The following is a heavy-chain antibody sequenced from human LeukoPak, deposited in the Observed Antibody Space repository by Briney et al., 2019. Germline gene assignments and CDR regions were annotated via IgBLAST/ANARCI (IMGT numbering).Heavy chain of an antibody. Sequence: GGSLRLFCTASGFTFGDYAMSWVRQAPGKGLEWVGFIRSKAYGGTTEYAASVKGRFTISRDDSKSIAYLQMNSLKTEDTAVYYCTRDGSYDSSGYYVFDYWGQGTLVTVSS. CDR2: IRSKAYGGTT. J-gene: IGHJ4*02. CDR3: TRDGSYDSSGYYVFDY. V-gene: IGHV3-49*04. D-gene: IGHD3-22*01. CDR1: GFTFGDYA.